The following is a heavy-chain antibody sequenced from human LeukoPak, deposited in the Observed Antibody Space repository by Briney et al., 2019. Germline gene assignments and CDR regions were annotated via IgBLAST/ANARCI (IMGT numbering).Heavy chain of an antibody. J-gene: IGHJ5*02. Sequence: GTSVKVSCKASGFTFTSSAVQWVRQARGQCLGWIGWIVVCSGNTNYAQKFQERVTITRDMSTSTAYMELSSLRSEDTAVYYCAAGTVRLLWLGEPRNWFDPWGQGTLVTVSS. V-gene: IGHV1-58*01. CDR2: IVVCSGNT. CDR1: GFTFTSSA. CDR3: AAGTVRLLWLGEPRNWFDP. D-gene: IGHD3-10*01.